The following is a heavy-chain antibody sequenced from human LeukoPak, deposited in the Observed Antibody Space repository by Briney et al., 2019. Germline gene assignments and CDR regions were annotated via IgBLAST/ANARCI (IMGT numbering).Heavy chain of an antibody. CDR2: ISGSGGST. Sequence: PGESLRLSCVGSGFPSFSYAMHWVRQAPGKGLEWVSAISGSGGSTYYADSVKGRFTISRDNSKNTLHLQMNSLRAEDTAVYYCAKDSGAYSSSWWVDYYYYMDVWGKGTTVTVSS. CDR1: GFPSFSYA. V-gene: IGHV3-23*01. CDR3: AKDSGAYSSSWWVDYYYYMDV. D-gene: IGHD6-13*01. J-gene: IGHJ6*03.